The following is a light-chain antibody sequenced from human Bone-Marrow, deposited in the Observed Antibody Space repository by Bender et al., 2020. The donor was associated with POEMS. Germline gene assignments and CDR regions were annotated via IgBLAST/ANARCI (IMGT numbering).Light chain of an antibody. Sequence: QSVLTQPPSASGTPGQRVTISCSGGSSNIGAHAVNWYQHLPGTAPKLLIYSNSNRPSGVPDRFSGSRSGTSASLAITGLQAEDEADYYCQSSDSRLSGSVFGGGTKLTVL. CDR1: SSNIGAHA. V-gene: IGLV1-40*01. CDR2: SNS. J-gene: IGLJ3*02. CDR3: QSSDSRLSGSV.